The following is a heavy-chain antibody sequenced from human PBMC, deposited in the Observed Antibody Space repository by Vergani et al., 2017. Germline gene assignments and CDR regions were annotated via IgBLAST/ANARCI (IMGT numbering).Heavy chain of an antibody. Sequence: QVQLLESGPGLVKPSETLSLTCTVSGGSISSYYWSWIRQPPGKGLEWIGYIYYSGSTNYNPSLKSRVTISVDTSKNQFSLKLSSVTAADTAVYYCARGGSSSWYCDYWGQGTLVTVSS. CDR1: GGSISSYY. V-gene: IGHV4-59*01. CDR3: ARGGSSSWYCDY. CDR2: IYYSGST. D-gene: IGHD6-13*01. J-gene: IGHJ4*02.